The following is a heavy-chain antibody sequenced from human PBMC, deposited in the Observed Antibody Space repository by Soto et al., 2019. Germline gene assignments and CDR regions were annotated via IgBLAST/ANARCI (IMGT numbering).Heavy chain of an antibody. D-gene: IGHD2-2*01. CDR3: ARHSSSARGWFDP. J-gene: IGHJ5*02. CDR2: LYYSGNT. Sequence: TRGLTWTVAGPSIPKGDWNCVRQPPGKGLEWIGYLYYSGNTYYNPSLKSRVTISVDTSKSQFSLKLSSVTAADTAVYYCARHSSSARGWFDPWGQGTLVTVS. V-gene: IGHV4-59*01. CDR1: GPSIPKGD.